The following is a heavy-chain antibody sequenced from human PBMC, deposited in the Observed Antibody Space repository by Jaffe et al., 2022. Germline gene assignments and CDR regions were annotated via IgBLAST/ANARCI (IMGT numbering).Heavy chain of an antibody. CDR1: GFTFSNAW. CDR3: TTEVTIFGVVEAYFDY. CDR2: IKSKTDGGTT. D-gene: IGHD3-3*01. Sequence: EVQLVESGGGLVKPGGSLRLSCAASGFTFSNAWMSWVRQAPGKGLEWVGRIKSKTDGGTTDYAAPVKGRFTISRDDSKNTLYLQMNSLKTEDTAVYYCTTEVTIFGVVEAYFDYWGQGTLVTVSS. J-gene: IGHJ4*02. V-gene: IGHV3-15*01.